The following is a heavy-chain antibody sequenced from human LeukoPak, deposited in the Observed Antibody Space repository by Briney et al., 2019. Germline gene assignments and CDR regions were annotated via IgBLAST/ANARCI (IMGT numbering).Heavy chain of an antibody. CDR1: GFSFSSYA. CDR3: AKDSVVGATHDH. J-gene: IGHJ4*02. V-gene: IGHV3-23*01. D-gene: IGHD1-26*01. CDR2: ISGSGGST. Sequence: GGSQRFCCAASGFSFSSYAMSWVRQAPGKGLEWVSAISGSGGSTYYADSVKGRFTISRDNSKNTLYLQMNSLRAEDTAVYYCAKDSVVGATHDHWGQGTLVTVSS.